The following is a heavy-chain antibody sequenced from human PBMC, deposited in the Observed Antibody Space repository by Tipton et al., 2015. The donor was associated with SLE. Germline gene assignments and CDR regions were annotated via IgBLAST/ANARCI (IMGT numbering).Heavy chain of an antibody. V-gene: IGHV4-59*01. J-gene: IGHJ4*02. CDR2: IYYSGST. CDR3: VRDADSSSWYYFDY. CDR1: GGSISSYY. Sequence: TLSLTCTVSGGSISSYYWSWIRQPPGKGLEWIGYIYYSGSTNYNPSLKSRVTISVDTSKNQFSLKLSSVTAADTAVYYCVRDADSSSWYYFDYWGQGTLVTVSS. D-gene: IGHD6-13*01.